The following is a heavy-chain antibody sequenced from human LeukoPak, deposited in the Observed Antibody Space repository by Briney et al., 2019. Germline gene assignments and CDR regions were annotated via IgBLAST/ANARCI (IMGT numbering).Heavy chain of an antibody. D-gene: IGHD2-2*01. Sequence: ASVKVSCKASGYTFTGYYMHWVRQAPGQGLEWMGWINPNSGGTNYAQKFQGRVTMTRDTSISTAYMELSRLRSDDTAVYYCLTGVRNIVVVLAANEFDYWGQGTLVTVSS. CDR2: INPNSGGT. V-gene: IGHV1-2*02. CDR3: LTGVRNIVVVLAANEFDY. CDR1: GYTFTGYY. J-gene: IGHJ4*02.